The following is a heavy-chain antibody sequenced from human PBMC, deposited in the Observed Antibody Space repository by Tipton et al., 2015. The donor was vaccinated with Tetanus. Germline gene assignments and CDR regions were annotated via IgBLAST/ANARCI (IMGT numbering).Heavy chain of an antibody. CDR3: ARDRITGPTGRYYAMDV. D-gene: IGHD1-7*01. CDR1: GASLRSGDYN. J-gene: IGHJ6*01. V-gene: IGHV4-61*08. CDR2: ISDSGLT. Sequence: TLSLTCSVSGASLRSGDYNWSWIRQPPGKGLEWLAYISDSGLTNSNYFLKSRITISRDTSRNQFSLRLTSATAADTAVYYCARDRITGPTGRYYAMDVWGQGTTVTVSS.